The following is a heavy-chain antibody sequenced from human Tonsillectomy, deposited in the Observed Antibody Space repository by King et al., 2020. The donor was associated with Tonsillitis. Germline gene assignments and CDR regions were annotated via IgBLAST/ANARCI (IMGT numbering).Heavy chain of an antibody. CDR2: IYPGDSYT. Sequence: QLVQSGGEVKKPGESLKISCKGSGYRFTMEWIAWVRQMPGKGLEWLVMIYPGDSYTRYSPSVQGQVTISADTSISTAYLQWSSLKASDTAMYYCVTPGYDSSGYHSDYWGQGTLVTVSS. D-gene: IGHD3-22*01. CDR3: VTPGYDSSGYHSDY. CDR1: GYRFTMEW. V-gene: IGHV5-51*01. J-gene: IGHJ4*02.